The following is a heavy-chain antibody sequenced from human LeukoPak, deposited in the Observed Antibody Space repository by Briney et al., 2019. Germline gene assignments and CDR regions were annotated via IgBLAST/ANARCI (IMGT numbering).Heavy chain of an antibody. J-gene: IGHJ4*02. D-gene: IGHD6-13*01. V-gene: IGHV1-46*01. CDR3: ARGGSSSSPFFDY. CDR1: GYTFTNYF. CDR2: IKPSGGST. Sequence: GASVKLSCKASGYTFTNYFMHWVRQAPGQGRVWMGIIKPSGGSTSYAQKFQGRVTMTRDTSTSTVYMELSSLRSEDTAVYYCARGGSSSSPFFDYWGQGTLFTVSS.